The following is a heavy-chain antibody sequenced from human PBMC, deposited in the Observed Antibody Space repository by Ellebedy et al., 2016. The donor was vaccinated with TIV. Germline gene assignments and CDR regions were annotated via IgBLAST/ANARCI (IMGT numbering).Heavy chain of an antibody. CDR1: GYTFNGYY. Sequence: AASVKVSCKASGYTFNGYYMHWVRQAPGQGLEWMGWIKPNSGGTNYAQKFQGWVTMTRDTSISTAYMELSRLRSDDPAVYYCARDRCSSTSCYPDYYYGMDVWGQGTTVTVSS. J-gene: IGHJ6*02. V-gene: IGHV1-2*04. CDR2: IKPNSGGT. D-gene: IGHD2-2*01. CDR3: ARDRCSSTSCYPDYYYGMDV.